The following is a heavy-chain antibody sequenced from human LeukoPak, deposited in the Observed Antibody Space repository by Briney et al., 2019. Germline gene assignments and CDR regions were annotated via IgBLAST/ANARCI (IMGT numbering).Heavy chain of an antibody. D-gene: IGHD6-19*01. CDR2: NYYSWST. CDR3: ARGRRSDWYGGFDY. V-gene: IGHV4-59*01. CDR1: GGSISSYY. Sequence: SETLSLICTVSGGSISSYYWSWIRQPPGKGLEWIGYNYYSWSTNYNPSLKSRVTISVDTSKNQVSLKLSSVTAADTAVYYCARGRRSDWYGGFDYWGQGTLVTVSS. J-gene: IGHJ4*02.